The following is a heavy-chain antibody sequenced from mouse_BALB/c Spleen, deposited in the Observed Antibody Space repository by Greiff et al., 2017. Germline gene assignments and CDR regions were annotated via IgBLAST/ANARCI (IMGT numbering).Heavy chain of an antibody. V-gene: IGHV1-69*02. D-gene: IGHD2-12*01. CDR2: IYPSDSYT. J-gene: IGHJ2*01. CDR3: TTERYYFDY. Sequence: QVQLQQPGAELVRPGASVKLSCKASGYTFTSYWINWVKQRPGQGLEWIGNIYPSDSYTNYNQKFKDKATLTVDKSSSTAYMQLSSPTSEDSAVYYCTTERYYFDYWGQGTTLTVSS. CDR1: GYTFTSYW.